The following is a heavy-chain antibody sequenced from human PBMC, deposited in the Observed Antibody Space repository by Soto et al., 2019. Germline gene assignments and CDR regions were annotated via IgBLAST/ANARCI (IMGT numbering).Heavy chain of an antibody. J-gene: IGHJ4*02. D-gene: IGHD3-22*01. V-gene: IGHV4-30-2*01. CDR3: ARVRREYDNSGPVDY. CDR2: IYYVGST. CDR1: GGSTSSGDFS. Sequence: LSTTCAISGGSTSSGDFSWNWILQPPGKWLEYIWYIYYVGSTYYNPSLQSRVTMSVDRSRNQFSLKLNSVTAADTAVYYCARVRREYDNSGPVDYWGQG.